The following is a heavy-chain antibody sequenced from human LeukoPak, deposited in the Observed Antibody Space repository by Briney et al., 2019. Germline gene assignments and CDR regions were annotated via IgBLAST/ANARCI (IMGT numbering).Heavy chain of an antibody. J-gene: IGHJ4*02. CDR1: GFTFDDYG. V-gene: IGHV3-20*01. D-gene: IGHD3-22*01. CDR3: ARGGDDSTEGIDY. Sequence: PGGSLRLSCAASGFTFDDYGMSWVRHAPGKGLEWVSGINWNGGSTDYADSVKGRFTISRDNAKNSLYLQMNSLRAEDTALYHCARGGDDSTEGIDYWGQGTLVTVSS. CDR2: INWNGGST.